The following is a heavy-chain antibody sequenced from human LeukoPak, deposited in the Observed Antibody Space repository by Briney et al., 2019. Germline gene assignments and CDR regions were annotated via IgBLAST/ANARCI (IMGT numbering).Heavy chain of an antibody. Sequence: GGSLRLSCAASGFTVDDYAMHWVRQVPGKGLEWVSGISWNSGSIGYADSVKGRFTISRDNAKNSLYLQMNSLRAEDMALYYCAKGRDSSDHDAFDIWGQGTMVTVSS. CDR3: AKGRDSSDHDAFDI. CDR1: GFTVDDYA. V-gene: IGHV3-9*03. D-gene: IGHD3-22*01. J-gene: IGHJ3*02. CDR2: ISWNSGSI.